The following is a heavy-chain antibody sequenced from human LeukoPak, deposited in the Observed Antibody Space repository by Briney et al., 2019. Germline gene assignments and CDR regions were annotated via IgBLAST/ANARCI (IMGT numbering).Heavy chain of an antibody. J-gene: IGHJ3*02. D-gene: IGHD1-1*01. V-gene: IGHV4-31*03. Sequence: TLSLTCTVSGGSITSGGYYWSWIRQHPGNGLEWIGYIYYSASTYYNPSLKSRVTISVDTSKNQFSLKLSSVTAADTAVYYCAREFWRYAFDIWGQGTMVTVSS. CDR3: AREFWRYAFDI. CDR2: IYYSAST. CDR1: GGSITSGGYY.